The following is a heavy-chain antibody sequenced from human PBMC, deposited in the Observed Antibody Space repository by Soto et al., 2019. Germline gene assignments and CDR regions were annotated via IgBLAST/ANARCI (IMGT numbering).Heavy chain of an antibody. V-gene: IGHV3-23*01. CDR2: IANSGGST. CDR1: GFTFSTYA. CDR3: ARRISASGRGWDY. J-gene: IGHJ4*02. Sequence: GGSLRLSCAASGFTFSTYAMSWVRQAPGKGLEWVSAIANSGGSTFYTDSVRGRFTVSRDNSKNTLYLQMNSLRAEDTAVYYCARRISASGRGWDYWGQGTLVTVSS. D-gene: IGHD6-13*01.